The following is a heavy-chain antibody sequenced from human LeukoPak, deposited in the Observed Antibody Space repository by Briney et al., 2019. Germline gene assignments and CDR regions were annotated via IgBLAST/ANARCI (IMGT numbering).Heavy chain of an antibody. CDR1: GFTFSSYG. Sequence: PGGSLRLSCAASGFTFSSYGMHSVRQAPGKGLGWVAFIRYEGSNKNYADSGKGRFSISRDNSKNTLYLQMNSLRAEDTAVYYCAKLSGSYSFDYWGQGTLVTVSS. J-gene: IGHJ4*02. D-gene: IGHD1-26*01. CDR2: IRYEGSNK. V-gene: IGHV3-30*02. CDR3: AKLSGSYSFDY.